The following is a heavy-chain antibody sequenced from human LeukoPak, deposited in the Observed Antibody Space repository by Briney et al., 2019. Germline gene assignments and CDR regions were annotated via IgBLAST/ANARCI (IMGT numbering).Heavy chain of an antibody. D-gene: IGHD1-7*01. CDR1: GYTFTSYD. V-gene: IGHV1-2*02. J-gene: IGHJ4*02. CDR2: INPNSGGT. CDR3: ASLGNWNYVGY. Sequence: GASVKVSCTASGYTFTSYDINWVRQATGQGLEWMGWINPNSGGTNYAQKFQGRVTMTRDTSISTAYMELSRLRSDDTAVYYCASLGNWNYVGYWGQGTLVTVSS.